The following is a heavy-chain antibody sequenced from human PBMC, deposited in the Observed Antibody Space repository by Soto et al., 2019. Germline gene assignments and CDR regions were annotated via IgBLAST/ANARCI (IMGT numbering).Heavy chain of an antibody. CDR2: LSSDGFGT. V-gene: IGHV3-74*03. CDR1: GFTLSAYW. Sequence: GGSLRLSCAASGFTLSAYWMHWVRQAPGRGLEWVSRLSSDGFGTAYADSVKGRFHISRDNARNTLFLQMNGLRAEDTAVYYCARDLGRPDYWGRGTLVTVSS. D-gene: IGHD3-16*01. CDR3: ARDLGRPDY. J-gene: IGHJ4*02.